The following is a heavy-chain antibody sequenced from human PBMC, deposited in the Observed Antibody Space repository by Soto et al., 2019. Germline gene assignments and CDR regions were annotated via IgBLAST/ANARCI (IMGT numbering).Heavy chain of an antibody. CDR3: ARGAYGSGSYYRHLFYYYYGMDV. D-gene: IGHD3-10*01. J-gene: IGHJ6*02. V-gene: IGHV1-46*01. CDR1: GYTFTSYY. CDR2: INPSGGST. Sequence: QVQLVQSGAEVKKPGASVKVSCKASGYTFTSYYMHWVRQAPGQGLEWMGIINPSGGSTSYAQKFQGRVTMTRDTSTSTVYMELSSLRSEDTAVYYCARGAYGSGSYYRHLFYYYYGMDVWGQGTTVTVSS.